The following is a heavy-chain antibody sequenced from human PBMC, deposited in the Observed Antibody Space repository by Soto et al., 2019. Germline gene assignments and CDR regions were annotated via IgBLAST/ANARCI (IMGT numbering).Heavy chain of an antibody. D-gene: IGHD1-26*01. J-gene: IGHJ3*02. Sequence: QLQLQESGSGLVKPSQTLSLTCAVSGGSISSGGYSWSWIRQPPGKGLEWIGYIYHSGSTYYNPPPPSLVDISVPTSKNQFPLTLSSATAADTPVYYCARGEAGAGRAFDILAHGTMVIVSS. CDR3: ARGEAGAGRAFDI. V-gene: IGHV4-30-2*01. CDR2: IYHSGST. CDR1: GGSISSGGYS.